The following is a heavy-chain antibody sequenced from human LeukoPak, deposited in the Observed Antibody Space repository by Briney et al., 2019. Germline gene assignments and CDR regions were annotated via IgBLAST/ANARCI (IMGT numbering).Heavy chain of an antibody. CDR1: GGTFSSYA. V-gene: IGHV1-18*01. CDR2: ISAYNGNT. D-gene: IGHD3-10*01. Sequence: ASVKVSCKASGGTFSSYAISWVRQAPGQGLEWMGWISAYNGNTNYAQKLQGRVTMTTDTSTSTAYMELRSLRSDDTAVYYCARDRELLWFGELLPNFDYWGQGTLVAVSS. J-gene: IGHJ4*02. CDR3: ARDRELLWFGELLPNFDY.